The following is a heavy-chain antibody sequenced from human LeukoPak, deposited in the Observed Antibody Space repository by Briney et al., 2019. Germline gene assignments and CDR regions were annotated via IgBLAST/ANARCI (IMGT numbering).Heavy chain of an antibody. Sequence: SETLSLTCAVYGGSFSGYYWSWIRQPPGKGLEWIGEINHSGSTNYNPSLKSRVTISVDTSKNQFSLKLSSVTAADTAVYYCASLMSSSSGYWGQGTLVTVSS. V-gene: IGHV4-34*01. CDR2: INHSGST. J-gene: IGHJ4*02. D-gene: IGHD6-13*01. CDR3: ASLMSSSSGY. CDR1: GGSFSGYY.